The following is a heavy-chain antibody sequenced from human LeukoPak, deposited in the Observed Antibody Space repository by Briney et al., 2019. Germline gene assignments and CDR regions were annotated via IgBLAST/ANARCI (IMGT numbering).Heavy chain of an antibody. J-gene: IGHJ6*02. D-gene: IGHD3-10*01. V-gene: IGHV1-69*04. CDR2: IIPILGIA. CDR3: ARDLMVRGVIKLDYGMDV. Sequence: SVKVSCKASGGTFSSYAISWVRQAPGQGLEWMGRIIPILGIADYAQKFQGRVTITADKSTSTAYMELSSLRSEDTAVYYCARDLMVRGVIKLDYGMDVWGQGTTVTVS. CDR1: GGTFSSYA.